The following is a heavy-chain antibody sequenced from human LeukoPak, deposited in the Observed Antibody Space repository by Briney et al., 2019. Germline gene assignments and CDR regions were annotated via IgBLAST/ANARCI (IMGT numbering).Heavy chain of an antibody. J-gene: IGHJ4*02. CDR2: ISSSSRYI. D-gene: IGHD6-13*01. V-gene: IGHV3-21*01. CDR1: GFTFSSYS. Sequence: GGSLRLSCAASGFTFSSYSMNWVRQAPGKGLEWVSSISSSSRYIYYADSVKGRFTISRDNAKNSLYLQMNSLRAEDTAVYYCARDRDSSSHFDYWGQGTLVTVSS. CDR3: ARDRDSSSHFDY.